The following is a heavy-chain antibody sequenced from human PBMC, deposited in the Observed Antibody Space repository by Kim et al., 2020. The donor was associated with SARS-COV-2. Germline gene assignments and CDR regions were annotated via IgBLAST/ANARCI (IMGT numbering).Heavy chain of an antibody. J-gene: IGHJ4*02. V-gene: IGHV3-21*01. CDR2: ISSSSSYI. CDR1: GFTFSSYR. D-gene: IGHD6-19*01. CDR3: ARDHSSGFSDY. Sequence: GGSLRLSCAASGFTFSSYRMNWVRQAPGKGLEWVSSISSSSSYIYYADSVKGRFTISRDNAKNSLYLQMNSLRAEDTAVYYCARDHSSGFSDYWGQGTLVTVSS.